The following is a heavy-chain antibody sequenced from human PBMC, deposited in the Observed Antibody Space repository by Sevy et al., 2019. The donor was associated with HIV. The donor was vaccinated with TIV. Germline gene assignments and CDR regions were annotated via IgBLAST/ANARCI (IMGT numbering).Heavy chain of an antibody. Sequence: ASVKVSCKASGYTFTSYGISWVRQAPGQGLEWMGWISAYNGNTNYAQTLQGRVTMTTDTSTSTAYMELRSLRSDDTAVYYCVRELEYSSPYYFDYWGQGTLVTVSS. CDR3: VRELEYSSPYYFDY. CDR1: GYTFTSYG. D-gene: IGHD6-6*01. CDR2: ISAYNGNT. J-gene: IGHJ4*02. V-gene: IGHV1-18*01.